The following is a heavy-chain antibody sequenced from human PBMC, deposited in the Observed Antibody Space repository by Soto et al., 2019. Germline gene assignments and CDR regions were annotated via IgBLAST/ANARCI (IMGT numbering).Heavy chain of an antibody. Sequence: SETLSHACSVSVSTTSSGGYHCNWLRQHPEKGLEWIGYIYHSGSTYYNPSLKSRLIMSVDTSKNQFSLNLTSVTDADTAVYYCAGSISTGTFDIWGQGTMVTVSS. V-gene: IGHV4-31*03. J-gene: IGHJ3*02. CDR3: AGSISTGTFDI. CDR2: IYHSGST. D-gene: IGHD3-3*02. CDR1: VSTTSSGGYH.